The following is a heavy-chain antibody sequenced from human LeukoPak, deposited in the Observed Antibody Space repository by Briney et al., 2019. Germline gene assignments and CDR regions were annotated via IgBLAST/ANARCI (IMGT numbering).Heavy chain of an antibody. CDR1: GGSISSYY. CDR2: IYYSGST. V-gene: IGHV4-59*12. J-gene: IGHJ4*02. CDR3: ARAFVAGYLYYFDY. D-gene: IGHD2-15*01. Sequence: PSETLSLTCAVSGGSISSYYWSWIRQPPGKGLEWIGSIYYSGSTYYNPSLKSRVTISVDTSKNQFSLKLSSVTAADTAVYYCARAFVAGYLYYFDYWGQGTLVTVSS.